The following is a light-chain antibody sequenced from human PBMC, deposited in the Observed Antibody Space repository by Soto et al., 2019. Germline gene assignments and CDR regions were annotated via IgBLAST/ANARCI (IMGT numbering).Light chain of an antibody. CDR2: GAS. V-gene: IGKV3D-15*01. Sequence: IVMTQSPVTLSVFPWGRAILSCRASQSVSSNLAWYRQKPGQAPRLLIYGASTRATGIPARFSGSGSGTEFTLTISSLQSEDFGVYFCQQYKDWPTTFGQGTKVDIK. J-gene: IGKJ1*01. CDR3: QQYKDWPTT. CDR1: QSVSSN.